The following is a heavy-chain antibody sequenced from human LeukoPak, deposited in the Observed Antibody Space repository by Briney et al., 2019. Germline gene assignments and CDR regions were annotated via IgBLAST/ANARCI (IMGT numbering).Heavy chain of an antibody. V-gene: IGHV3-73*01. CDR3: TRDDCGSSSCYSVDP. CDR2: IRTKANNYVT. J-gene: IGHJ5*02. CDR1: GFTFSGSA. D-gene: IGHD2-2*01. Sequence: GGSLRLSCAASGFTFSGSAMHWVRQASGKGLEWVGRIRTKANNYVTSYAASVKGRFTISRDDAKNTVCLQMNSLKSEDAAVYYCTRDDCGSSSCYSVDPWGQGTLVTVSS.